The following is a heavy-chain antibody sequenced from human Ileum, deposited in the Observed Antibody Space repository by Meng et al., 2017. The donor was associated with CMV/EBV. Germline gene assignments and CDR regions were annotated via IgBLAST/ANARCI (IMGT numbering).Heavy chain of an antibody. D-gene: IGHD5/OR15-5a*01. J-gene: IGHJ4*02. CDR2: VSYDGTNT. Sequence: GSLKISCAASGFDFSSHAMHWVRQAPGKGLEWMAVVSYDGTNTYHADSILGRFTVSRDNNRNTESLQMKRVTSDDTGLYYCVRSPLSVARDFYFDHWGQGAQVTVSS. CDR1: GFDFSSHA. CDR3: VRSPLSVARDFYFDH. V-gene: IGHV3-30*04.